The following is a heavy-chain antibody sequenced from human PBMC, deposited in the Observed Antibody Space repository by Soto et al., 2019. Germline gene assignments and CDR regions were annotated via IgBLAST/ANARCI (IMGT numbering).Heavy chain of an antibody. CDR3: ARDFEGYYAPA. D-gene: IGHD3-3*01. Sequence: QVQLQESGPGLVKPSQTLSLTCTVSGGSISSGGYYWSWIRQHPGKGLEWIGYIYYSGSTYYNPSLQSRVNISVDTSKKQFSLKLSSVTAADTAGDYWARDFEGYYAPAWGQGTLVTVSS. V-gene: IGHV4-31*03. J-gene: IGHJ5*02. CDR2: IYYSGST. CDR1: GGSISSGGYY.